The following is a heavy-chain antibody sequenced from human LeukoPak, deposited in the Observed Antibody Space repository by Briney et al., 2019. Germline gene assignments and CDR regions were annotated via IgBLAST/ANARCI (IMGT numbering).Heavy chain of an antibody. V-gene: IGHV3-23*01. CDR2: ISGSGGNT. Sequence: GGSLRLACAPSGFTFSSYAMSWVRQAPGKGLEWVSDISGSGGNTYYADSVKGRFTNSRVNYKNTLYLQMNSLRAEDTAVYYCASLVPAARHYYMDVWGKGTTVTVSS. D-gene: IGHD2-2*01. J-gene: IGHJ6*03. CDR3: ASLVPAARHYYMDV. CDR1: GFTFSSYA.